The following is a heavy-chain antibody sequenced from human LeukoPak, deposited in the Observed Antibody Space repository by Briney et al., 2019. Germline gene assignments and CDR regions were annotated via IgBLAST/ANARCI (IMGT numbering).Heavy chain of an antibody. V-gene: IGHV1-69*13. Sequence: GASVKVSCKASGGTFSSYAISWVRQAPGQGLEWMGGIIPIFGTANHAQKFQGRVTITADESTSTAYMELSSLRSEDTAVYYCARGPLGWDTAMLGIDYWGQGTLVTVSS. CDR2: IIPIFGTA. CDR1: GGTFSSYA. D-gene: IGHD5-18*01. CDR3: ARGPLGWDTAMLGIDY. J-gene: IGHJ4*02.